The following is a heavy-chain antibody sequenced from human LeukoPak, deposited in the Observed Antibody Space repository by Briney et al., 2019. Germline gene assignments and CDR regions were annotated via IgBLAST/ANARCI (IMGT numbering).Heavy chain of an antibody. CDR1: GFVVTSNY. Sequence: GESLRLSCAVSGFVVTSNYMSWVRQAPGKGPEWVAVIFPSGTTYHADFVKGRFAISRDSSTNTLSLQMNSLRADDTAIYYCLRGGQWVIFDNWGQGSLVTVSS. J-gene: IGHJ4*02. D-gene: IGHD2-21*01. CDR3: LRGGQWVIFDN. V-gene: IGHV3-53*01. CDR2: IFPSGTT.